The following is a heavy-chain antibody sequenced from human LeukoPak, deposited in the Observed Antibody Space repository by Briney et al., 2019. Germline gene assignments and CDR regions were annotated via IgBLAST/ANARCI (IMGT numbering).Heavy chain of an antibody. CDR1: GFIFSSYS. J-gene: IGHJ4*02. D-gene: IGHD1-7*01. CDR3: ARVGRITGTTVDY. V-gene: IGHV3-48*01. CDR2: ISSSSSSK. Sequence: GGSLRLSCAASGFIFSSYSMNWVRQAPGKGLEWVSYISSSSSSKYYADSVKGRFTISRDNAKNSLYLQMDSLRAEDTAVYYCARVGRITGTTVDYWGQGTLVTVSS.